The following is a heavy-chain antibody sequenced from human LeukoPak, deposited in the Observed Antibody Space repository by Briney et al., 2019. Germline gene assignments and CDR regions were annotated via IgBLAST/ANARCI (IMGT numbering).Heavy chain of an antibody. CDR2: IYYSGST. CDR1: GGSISSYY. D-gene: IGHD1-14*01. J-gene: IGHJ6*02. Sequence: PSETLSLTCTVSGGSISSYYWSWIRQPPGKGLEWIGYIYYSGSTNYNPSLKSRVTISVDTSKNQFSLKLSSVTAADTAVCYCQGSGTTRGYYYGMDVWGQGTTVTVSS. V-gene: IGHV4-59*12. CDR3: QGSGTTRGYYYGMDV.